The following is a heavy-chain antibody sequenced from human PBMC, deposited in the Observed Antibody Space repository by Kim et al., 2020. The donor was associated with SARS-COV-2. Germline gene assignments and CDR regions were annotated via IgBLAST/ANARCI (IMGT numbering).Heavy chain of an antibody. Sequence: SRVTISVDTSKNQFSLKLSSVTAADTAVYYCASQTAGKYSSGWYPDAFDIWGQGTMVTVSS. D-gene: IGHD6-19*01. CDR3: ASQTAGKYSSGWYPDAFDI. V-gene: IGHV4-39*01. J-gene: IGHJ3*02.